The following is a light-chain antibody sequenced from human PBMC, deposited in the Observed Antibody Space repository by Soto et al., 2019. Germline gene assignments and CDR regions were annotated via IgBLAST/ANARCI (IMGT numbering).Light chain of an antibody. CDR2: DVN. CDR3: CSHTGSSTFG. J-gene: IGLJ1*01. Sequence: QSALTQPASVSGSPGQSITISCTGTSSDVGGYDYVSRYQQLPGKAPKLLVYDVNNRPSGVSHRFSGSKSGNTASLSISGRHVHDEPEYYCCSHTGSSTFGFGTGTKVTVL. CDR1: SSDVGGYDY. V-gene: IGLV2-14*01.